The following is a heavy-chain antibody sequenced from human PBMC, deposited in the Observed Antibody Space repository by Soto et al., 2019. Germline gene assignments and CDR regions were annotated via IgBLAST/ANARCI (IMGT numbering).Heavy chain of an antibody. J-gene: IGHJ5*02. Sequence: GGSLRLSCVASGFPFSNYYMDWVRQAPGKGLEWVAVISGSEDNIHYADSVKGRFTISRDNSMNTLYLQMNSLRAEDTAVYYCARLGPYASGTYSFRHNRFDPWGQGTLVTVSS. D-gene: IGHD3-10*01. CDR3: ARLGPYASGTYSFRHNRFDP. V-gene: IGHV3-23*01. CDR2: ISGSEDNI. CDR1: GFPFSNYY.